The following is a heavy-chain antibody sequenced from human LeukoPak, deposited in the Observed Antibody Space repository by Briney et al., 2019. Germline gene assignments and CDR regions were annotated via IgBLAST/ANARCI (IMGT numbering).Heavy chain of an antibody. CDR3: ARDRGGSLNYYYYYYYMDV. CDR1: GGIFSSYA. D-gene: IGHD1-26*01. V-gene: IGHV1-69*05. Sequence: ASVKVSCKASGGIFSSYAISWVRQAPGQGLEWMGGIIPIFGTANYAQKFQGRVTITTDESTSTAYMELSSLRSEDTAVYYCARDRGGSLNYYYYYYYMDVWGKGTTVTVSS. CDR2: IIPIFGTA. J-gene: IGHJ6*03.